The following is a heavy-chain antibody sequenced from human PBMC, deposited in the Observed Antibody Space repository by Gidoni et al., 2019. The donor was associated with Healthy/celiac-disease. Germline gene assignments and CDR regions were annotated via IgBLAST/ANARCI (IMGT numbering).Heavy chain of an antibody. J-gene: IGHJ3*02. V-gene: IGHV4-39*01. CDR3: ARTPLSYDSSGYDRANAFDI. D-gene: IGHD3-22*01. Sequence: QLQLQESGPGLVKPSETLSLTCPVSGASISSSSYSWGWIRQPPGKWLEWIGNIYYSGTTYYNPSLKSRVTISVDTSKNQFSLKLSSVTAADTAVYYCARTPLSYDSSGYDRANAFDIWGQGTMVTVSS. CDR2: IYYSGTT. CDR1: GASISSSSYS.